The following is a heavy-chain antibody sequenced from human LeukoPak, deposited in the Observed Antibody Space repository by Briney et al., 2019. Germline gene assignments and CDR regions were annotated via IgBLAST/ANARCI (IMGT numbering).Heavy chain of an antibody. CDR1: GGSISSYY. CDR3: ARATIFGVVTH. J-gene: IGHJ4*02. CDR2: IYYSGST. V-gene: IGHV4-59*01. Sequence: SETLSLTCTVSGGSISSYYWSWIRQPPGKGLEWIGYIYYSGSTNYNPSLKSRVTIPVDTSKNQFSLKLSSVTAADTAVYYCARATIFGVVTHWGQGTLVTVSS. D-gene: IGHD3-3*01.